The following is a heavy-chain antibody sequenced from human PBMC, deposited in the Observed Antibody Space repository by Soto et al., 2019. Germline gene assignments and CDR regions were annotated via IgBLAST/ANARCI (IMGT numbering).Heavy chain of an antibody. D-gene: IGHD2-8*01. J-gene: IGHJ3*02. CDR1: GFSFGSSW. CDR3: ARDLSPGSGSLYLDACDI. CDR2: IKKDGSQI. Sequence: EVQLVESGGGLVQPGGSLRLSCVASGFSFGSSWMTWVRQAPGKGLEWVANIKKDGSQISYLDSVRGRFTISRDNAKTSLYLQMNSLRAEDPALYYCARDLSPGSGSLYLDACDIWGQGTMFTVDS. V-gene: IGHV3-7*05.